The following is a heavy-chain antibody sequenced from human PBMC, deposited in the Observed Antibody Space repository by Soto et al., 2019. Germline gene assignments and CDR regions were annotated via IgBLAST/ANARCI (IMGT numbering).Heavy chain of an antibody. J-gene: IGHJ5*02. V-gene: IGHV3-48*01. CDR1: GFTFSSYS. Sequence: EVQLVESGGGLVQPGGSLRLSCAASGFTFSSYSMNWVRQAPGKGLEWVSYISSSSSTIYYADSVKGRFTISRDNAKNSLYPQMNSLRAEDTPVYYCARHPERIAEIGWFDPWGQGTLVTVSS. CDR2: ISSSSSTI. CDR3: ARHPERIAEIGWFDP. D-gene: IGHD6-13*01.